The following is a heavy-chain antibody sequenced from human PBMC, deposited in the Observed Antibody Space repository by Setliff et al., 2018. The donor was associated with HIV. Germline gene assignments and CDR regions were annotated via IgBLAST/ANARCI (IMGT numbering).Heavy chain of an antibody. Sequence: GGSLRLSCAASGIRFSNYAMSWVRQAPGKGLEWVSSISGSGGDTSYADSVQGRFTISRDNSKNSLYLQMNSLTAEDTAVYYCAREGFSGWYLNYWGQGTLVTVPQ. CDR3: AREGFSGWYLNY. CDR1: GIRFSNYA. J-gene: IGHJ4*02. V-gene: IGHV3-23*01. D-gene: IGHD6-19*01. CDR2: ISGSGGDT.